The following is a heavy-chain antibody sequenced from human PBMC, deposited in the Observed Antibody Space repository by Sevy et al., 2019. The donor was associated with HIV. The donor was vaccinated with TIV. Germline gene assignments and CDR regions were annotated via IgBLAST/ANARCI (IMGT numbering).Heavy chain of an antibody. CDR1: GYTFTGYY. CDR2: INPNSGGK. V-gene: IGHV1-2*02. CDR3: AKDRWGIAAAGTGVFDY. Sequence: ASVKVSRKASGYTFTGYYMHWVRQAPGQGLEWMGWINPNSGGKDYAQKFQGRVTMTRDTSISIAYMELSRLRSDDTAVYFCAKDRWGIAAAGTGVFDYWGQGALVTVSS. J-gene: IGHJ4*02. D-gene: IGHD6-13*01.